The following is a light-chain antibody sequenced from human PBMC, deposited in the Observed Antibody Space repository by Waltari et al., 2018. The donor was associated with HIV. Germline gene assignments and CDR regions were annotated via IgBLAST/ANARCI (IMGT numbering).Light chain of an antibody. V-gene: IGLV1-47*01. Sequence: QSVLTQPPSASGTPGQRVTISCSGSSSNIGSNYVYWYQQLPGTAPKLLIYRNNQRPAAGPDRLAGSKSGTSASLAIRGLRSEDEADYYCAAWDDSLSGLVFGGGTKLTVL. CDR2: RNN. J-gene: IGLJ3*02. CDR1: SSNIGSNY. CDR3: AAWDDSLSGLV.